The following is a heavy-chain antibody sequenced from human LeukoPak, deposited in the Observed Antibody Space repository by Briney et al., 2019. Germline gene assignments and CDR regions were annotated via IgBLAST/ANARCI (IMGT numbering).Heavy chain of an antibody. CDR3: ATDRLWFGESAYDY. CDR2: IRYDGSNK. D-gene: IGHD3-10*01. CDR1: GFTFSSYG. J-gene: IGHJ4*02. Sequence: PGESLRLSCAASGFTFSSYGMHWVRQAPGKGLEWVAFIRYDGSNKYYADSVKGRFTISRDNSKNTLYLQMNSLRAEDTAVYYCATDRLWFGESAYDYWGQGTLVTVSS. V-gene: IGHV3-30*02.